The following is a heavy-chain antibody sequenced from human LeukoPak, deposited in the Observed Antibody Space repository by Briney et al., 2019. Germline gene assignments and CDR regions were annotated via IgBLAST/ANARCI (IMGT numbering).Heavy chain of an antibody. CDR1: GGSISSYY. CDR2: IYTSGST. CDR3: ARDTYYYDSSGYWADY. V-gene: IGHV4-4*07. D-gene: IGHD3-22*01. Sequence: RPSETLSLTCTVSGGSISSYYWSWIRQPAGKRLEWIGRIYTSGSTNYNPSLKSRVTMSVDTPKNQFSLKLSSVTAADTAVYYCARDTYYYDSSGYWADYWGQGTLVTVSS. J-gene: IGHJ4*02.